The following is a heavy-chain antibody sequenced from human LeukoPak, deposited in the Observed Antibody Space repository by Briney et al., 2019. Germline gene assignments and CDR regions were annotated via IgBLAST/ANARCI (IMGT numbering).Heavy chain of an antibody. J-gene: IGHJ4*02. D-gene: IGHD2-2*01. CDR3: TTEPYWDYIVVVPAAPALNPHY. CDR2: IXXKTDXGXT. V-gene: IGHV3-15*01. Sequence: GGXXRXXCAASGFTFSXAXXSWVXQAPGKXXXXXGXIXXKTDXGXTDYAAPVNGRFTISRDDSKNTLYLQMNSLKTEDTAVYYCTTEPYWDYIVVVPAAPALNPHYWGQGTLVTVSS. CDR1: GFTFSXAX.